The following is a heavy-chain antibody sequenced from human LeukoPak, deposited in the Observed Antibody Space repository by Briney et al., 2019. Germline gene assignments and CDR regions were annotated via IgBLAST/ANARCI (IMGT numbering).Heavy chain of an antibody. CDR3: AGDKTTGGWYEFDY. V-gene: IGHV3-23*01. CDR2: IRADAVTT. Sequence: PGGSLRLSCATSGFIFSHHGMNWVRQAPGKGLEWVSGIRADAVTTYYADSVKGRFIISRDNSKNTVYLQMNSLSAEDAAVYYCAGDKTTGGWYEFDYWGQGTLVTVSS. CDR1: GFIFSHHG. D-gene: IGHD6-19*01. J-gene: IGHJ4*02.